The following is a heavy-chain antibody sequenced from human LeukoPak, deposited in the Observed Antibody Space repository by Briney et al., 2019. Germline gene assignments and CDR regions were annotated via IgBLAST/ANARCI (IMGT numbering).Heavy chain of an antibody. CDR3: ARDFGGNSGWFDP. CDR2: MNPNSGIT. V-gene: IGHV1-8*01. J-gene: IGHJ5*02. D-gene: IGHD4-23*01. CDR1: GYTFTSYD. Sequence: GASVKVSCKASGYTFTSYDINWGRQAAGQGLEWMGWMNPNSGITGYAQNFQGRLTLTRDTSINTAYMELSSLRSEDTAAYYCARDFGGNSGWFDPWGQGTLVTVSS.